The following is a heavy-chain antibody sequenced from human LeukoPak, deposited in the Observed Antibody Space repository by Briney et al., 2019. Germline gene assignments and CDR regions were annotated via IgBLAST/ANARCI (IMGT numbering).Heavy chain of an antibody. CDR1: GFIVSNNY. CDR2: IYNSGTT. CDR3: AKGGTSSLSIYYYYMDV. J-gene: IGHJ6*03. Sequence: GGSLRLSCAASGFIVSNNYMSWVRQAPGKGLEWVSVIYNSGTTYYADSVKGRFTISRDNSKNTLYLQMNSLRAEDTAVYYCAKGGTSSLSIYYYYMDVWGKGTTVTVSS. D-gene: IGHD2-2*01. V-gene: IGHV3-66*03.